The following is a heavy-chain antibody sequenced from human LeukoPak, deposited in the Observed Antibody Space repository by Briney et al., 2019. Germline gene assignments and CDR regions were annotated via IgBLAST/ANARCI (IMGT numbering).Heavy chain of an antibody. D-gene: IGHD1-26*01. CDR2: IDPSDSHI. J-gene: IGHJ4*02. V-gene: IGHV5-10-1*01. CDR3: ARQGRGSYRRDFDY. Sequence: GESLKISCDGSGYGFTSNWISWVRQMPGKGLEWMGRIDPSDSHINYSPSFQGHVIISVDKSIGTAYLQWSSLRASDTAMYYCARQGRGSYRRDFDYWGQGTLVTVSS. CDR1: GYGFTSNW.